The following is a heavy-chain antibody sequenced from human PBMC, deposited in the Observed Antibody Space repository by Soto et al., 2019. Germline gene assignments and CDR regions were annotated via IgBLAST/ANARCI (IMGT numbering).Heavy chain of an antibody. CDR3: ATNPIFAAAGGYDYYGMDV. CDR1: GYTFTSYG. V-gene: IGHV1-18*01. CDR2: ISAYNGNT. J-gene: IGHJ6*02. Sequence: ASVKVSCKASGYTFTSYGISWVRQAPGQGLEWMGWISAYNGNTNYAQKLQGRVTMTTDTSTSTAHMELRSLRSDDTAVYYCATNPIFAAAGGYDYYGMDVWGQETTVTVSS. D-gene: IGHD6-13*01.